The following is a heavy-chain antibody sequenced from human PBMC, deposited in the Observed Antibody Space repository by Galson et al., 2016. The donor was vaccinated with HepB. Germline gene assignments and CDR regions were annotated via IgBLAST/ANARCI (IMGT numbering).Heavy chain of an antibody. V-gene: IGHV3-15*07. Sequence: SLRLSCAASGFNFNYAWMNWVRQAPGEGLEWVARVRSKADHGTSDYAASVKGRFTISRDDSNHTLYLQMNSLKTEDTAVYYCATGGSGYGDSKFAGYGLAVWGQGTTVTVSS. D-gene: IGHD4-17*01. J-gene: IGHJ6*02. CDR3: ATGGSGYGDSKFAGYGLAV. CDR1: GFNFNYAW. CDR2: VRSKADHGTS.